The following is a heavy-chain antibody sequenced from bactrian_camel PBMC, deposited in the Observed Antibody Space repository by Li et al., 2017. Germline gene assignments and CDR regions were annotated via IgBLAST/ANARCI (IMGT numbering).Heavy chain of an antibody. J-gene: IGHJ4*01. Sequence: VQLVESGGGLVQPGESLRLYCAASGFTFDDYAMGWIRQAPGKGLEWVSAISWSGDSTNYADSVKGQFTISRDNAKNTVYLQMNSLKSEDTALYYCATGPIWDPYAPAYWGQGTRSPSP. D-gene: IGHD1*01. V-gene: IGHV3-1*01. CDR3: ATGPIWDPYAPAY. CDR1: GFTFDDYA. CDR2: ISWSGDST.